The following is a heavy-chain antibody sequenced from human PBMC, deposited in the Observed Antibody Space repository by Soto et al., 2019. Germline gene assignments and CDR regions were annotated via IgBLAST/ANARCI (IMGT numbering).Heavy chain of an antibody. V-gene: IGHV4-31*02. CDR1: GGSISTGGYY. CDR2: IYYSGST. Sequence: SETVSLTCTVSGGSISTGGYYWSWIRQHPGKGLEWIGHIYYSGSTYYNPSLKSRVAISIDTSKNQFSLKLSSVTAADTAVYYCATGPSEYYYANWGEGTMVTVSS. CDR3: ATGPSEYYYAN. D-gene: IGHD3-10*01. J-gene: IGHJ3*01.